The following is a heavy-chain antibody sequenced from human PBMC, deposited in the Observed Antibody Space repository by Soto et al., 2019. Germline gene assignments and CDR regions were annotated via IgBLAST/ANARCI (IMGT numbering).Heavy chain of an antibody. J-gene: IGHJ6*02. D-gene: IGHD3-10*01. Sequence: ASVKVSCKASGYTFTGYYMHWVRPAPVQGLEWMVWLNPNSGRTNYAQKFQGRVTMTRDTSIGTAYMELSRLRSDDTAVYYCASLYGSGICRSLVSMDVWGQGNTVTVSS. CDR2: LNPNSGRT. CDR1: GYTFTGYY. CDR3: ASLYGSGICRSLVSMDV. V-gene: IGHV1-2*02.